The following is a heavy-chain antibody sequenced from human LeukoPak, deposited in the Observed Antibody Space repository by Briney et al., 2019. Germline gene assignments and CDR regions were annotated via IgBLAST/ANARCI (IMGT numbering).Heavy chain of an antibody. CDR2: ISGSGGST. Sequence: GGSLRLSCAASGFTFSSYAVSWVRQAPGKGLEWVSSISGSGGSTYSADSVKGRFTISRDNSKNTLYLQMNSLRAEDTALYYCAKDRSCTNDICHGDFDYWGQETLVTVSS. D-gene: IGHD2-8*01. J-gene: IGHJ4*02. V-gene: IGHV3-23*01. CDR3: AKDRSCTNDICHGDFDY. CDR1: GFTFSSYA.